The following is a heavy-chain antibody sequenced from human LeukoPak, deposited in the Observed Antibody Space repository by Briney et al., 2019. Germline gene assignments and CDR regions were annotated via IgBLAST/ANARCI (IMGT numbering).Heavy chain of an antibody. D-gene: IGHD2-21*01. CDR2: ISDSGNT. J-gene: IGHJ4*02. CDR1: RFTFSSYA. Sequence: PGESLRLSCAASRFTFSSYAMSWVRQAPGKGLEWVSAISDSGNTYHADSVKGRFTISRDSSKNTLFLQMNRLRPEDAAVYYCAKAPVTTCRGAYCYPFDYWGQGTLVTVSS. V-gene: IGHV3-23*01. CDR3: AKAPVTTCRGAYCYPFDY.